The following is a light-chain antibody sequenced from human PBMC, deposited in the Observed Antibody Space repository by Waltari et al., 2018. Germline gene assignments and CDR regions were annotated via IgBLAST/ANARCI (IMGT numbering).Light chain of an antibody. J-gene: IGLJ2*01. CDR3: ASYTGGTTIL. Sequence: QSALTQPPSVSGSPGQSVTISCTGTSSDVGSYNRVPWYQQPPGTAPTLMIYEVNNRPSRVPDRFSGSRSGNTASLTISGLQAEDEGDYYCASYTGGTTILFGGGTRLTVL. CDR1: SSDVGSYNR. V-gene: IGLV2-18*02. CDR2: EVN.